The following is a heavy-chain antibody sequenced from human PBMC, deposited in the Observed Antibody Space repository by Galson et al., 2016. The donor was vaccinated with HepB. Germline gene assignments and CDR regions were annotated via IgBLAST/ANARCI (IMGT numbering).Heavy chain of an antibody. CDR3: AKDRLSGHGDYSWGIFDI. D-gene: IGHD4-17*01. Sequence: SLRLSCAGSGLSLSPYATSWGRQAPGKGLEWVSGISASGGSKTYADSVRGRFIISRDNSNNKPFLQMNSLTTEDTAIYFCAKDRLSGHGDYSWGIFDIWGRGTEVTVSS. CDR1: GLSLSPYA. CDR2: ISASGGSK. V-gene: IGHV3-23*01. J-gene: IGHJ3*02.